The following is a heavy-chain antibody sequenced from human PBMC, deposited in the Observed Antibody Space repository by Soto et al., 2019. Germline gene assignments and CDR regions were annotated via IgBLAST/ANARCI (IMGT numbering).Heavy chain of an antibody. V-gene: IGHV3-74*01. CDR3: ASGSMYYYDRRAYYWR. Sequence: AGGSLRLSCAASGFTFGSSWMHWVRHAPGKGLVWVSRINTDGTNTNYAGSVKGRFTVSRDNAKNTLYLQMNSLRADDTAVYYGASGSMYYYDRRAYYWRWGQGTLVTVSS. CDR1: GFTFGSSW. J-gene: IGHJ4*02. D-gene: IGHD3-22*01. CDR2: INTDGTNT.